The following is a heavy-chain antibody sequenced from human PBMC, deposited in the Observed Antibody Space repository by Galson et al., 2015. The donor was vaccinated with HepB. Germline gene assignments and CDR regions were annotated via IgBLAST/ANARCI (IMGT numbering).Heavy chain of an antibody. CDR1: GGTFSSYA. V-gene: IGHV1-69*13. D-gene: IGHD6-13*01. CDR3: ARAPIAAASGYYYYMDV. Sequence: SVKVSCKASGGTFSSYAISWVRQAPGQGLEWMGGIIPIFGTANYAQKFQGRVTITADESTSTAYMELSSLRSEDTAVYYCARAPIAAASGYYYYMDVWGKGTTVTVSS. J-gene: IGHJ6*03. CDR2: IIPIFGTA.